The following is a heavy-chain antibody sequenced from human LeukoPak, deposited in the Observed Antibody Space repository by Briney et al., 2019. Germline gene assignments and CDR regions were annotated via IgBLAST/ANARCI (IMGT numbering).Heavy chain of an antibody. J-gene: IGHJ4*02. CDR2: ISGNNGNT. V-gene: IGHV1-18*01. CDR3: ARVDILTGYYFFDY. Sequence: EASVKVSCKASGYTFTSYGVSWVRQAPGQGLEWMGWISGNNGNTYYTQNLQGRVTMTTDTPTSTAYMELRSLRSDDTAVYYCARVDILTGYYFFDYWGQGTLVTVSS. CDR1: GYTFTSYG. D-gene: IGHD3-9*01.